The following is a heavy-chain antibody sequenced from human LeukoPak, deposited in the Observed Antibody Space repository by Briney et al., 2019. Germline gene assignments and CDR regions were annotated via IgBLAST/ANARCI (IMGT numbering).Heavy chain of an antibody. CDR1: GYSFTNYW. J-gene: IGHJ4*02. D-gene: IGHD2-2*01. Sequence: ESLKISCRAAGYSFTNYWTGWVRQMPGKGLQWRGIIYPGDSKTIYDPSFQGQVTISGDKSMTTAYLQLSSLKAADTAIYYCARRVGWSSSSCRDDYWGQGTLVTVSS. V-gene: IGHV5-51*01. CDR3: ARRVGWSSSSCRDDY. CDR2: IYPGDSKT.